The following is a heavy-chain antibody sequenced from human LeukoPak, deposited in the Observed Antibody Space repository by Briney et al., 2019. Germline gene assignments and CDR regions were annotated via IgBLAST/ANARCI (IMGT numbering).Heavy chain of an antibody. CDR2: ISHSGRA. J-gene: IGHJ4*02. D-gene: IGHD3-22*01. CDR1: GGSFSGYY. Sequence: SDTLSLTCAVYGGSFSGYYWSWIRQTPGKGLEWIGEISHSGRANYNPSLKSRVTISVDSSKMQFSLSLRFVTAADTAVYYCARGPSEIYYDGSGYYYFDHWGQGTLGTVSS. CDR3: ARGPSEIYYDGSGYYYFDH. V-gene: IGHV4-34*01.